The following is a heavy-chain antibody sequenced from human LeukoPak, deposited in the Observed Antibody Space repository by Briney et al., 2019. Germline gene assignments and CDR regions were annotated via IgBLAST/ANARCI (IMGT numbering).Heavy chain of an antibody. CDR2: ISSNGGST. J-gene: IGHJ4*02. CDR3: VKDLASSGGGGY. D-gene: IGHD6-19*01. V-gene: IGHV3-64D*06. Sequence: PGGSLTLSCPASGFTFSSHAMHWLRQAPGKGLEYVSAISSNGGSTYYADSVKGRFTISRDNYKNTLYLQMSSLRAEDTAVYYCVKDLASSGGGGYWGQGTLVTVSS. CDR1: GFTFSSHA.